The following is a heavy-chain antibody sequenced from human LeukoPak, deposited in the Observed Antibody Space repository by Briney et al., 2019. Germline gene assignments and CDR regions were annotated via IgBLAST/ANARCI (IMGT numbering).Heavy chain of an antibody. CDR1: GFTFSSYE. CDR2: ISSSGSTI. J-gene: IGHJ6*02. V-gene: IGHV3-48*03. Sequence: GGSLRLSCAASGFTFSSYEMNWVRQAPGKGLERVSYISSSGSTIYYADSVKGRFTISRDNAKNSLYLQMNSLRAEDTAVYYCARAFLWCGESQSNYYYYGMDVWGQGTTVTVYS. CDR3: ARAFLWCGESQSNYYYYGMDV. D-gene: IGHD3-10*01.